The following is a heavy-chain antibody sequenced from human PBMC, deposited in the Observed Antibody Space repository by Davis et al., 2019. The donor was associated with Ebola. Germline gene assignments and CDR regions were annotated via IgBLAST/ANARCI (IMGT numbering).Heavy chain of an antibody. CDR1: GFIVSSNY. Sequence: GESLKISCAASGFIVSSNYMSWVRQAPGTGLEWVSVIYSGGTTNYADSVKGRFTISRHNSKNTLYLQINSLRAEDTAVYYCARGYYDSTGNRYFDFWGRGTLVTVSS. CDR3: ARGYYDSTGNRYFDF. J-gene: IGHJ2*01. CDR2: IYSGGTT. V-gene: IGHV3-53*04. D-gene: IGHD3-22*01.